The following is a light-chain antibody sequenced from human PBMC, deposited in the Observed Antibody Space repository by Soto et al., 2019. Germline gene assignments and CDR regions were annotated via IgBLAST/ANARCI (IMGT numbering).Light chain of an antibody. CDR2: AAS. J-gene: IGKJ1*01. Sequence: IQMTQSPSSLSASVGDRVTITCRASQSITSYLNWYQQKPGKAPKLLIFAASSLQSGVPSRFSGSRSRPDFTLTISSLQPEDFATYYCQQSYSSPPTFGQGTKVDIK. V-gene: IGKV1-39*01. CDR3: QQSYSSPPT. CDR1: QSITSY.